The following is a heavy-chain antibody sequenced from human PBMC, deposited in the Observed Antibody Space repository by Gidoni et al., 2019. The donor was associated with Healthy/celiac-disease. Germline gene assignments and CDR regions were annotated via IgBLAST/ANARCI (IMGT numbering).Heavy chain of an antibody. Sequence: QEQLQEAGPGLVKPSQTMSRTGTVSGGSSSSGGYSWSWSRQHPGKGLEWIGYIYYSGSTSYNPSLKSRVTISVDTSKNQFSLKLSSVTAADPAVYYCARTQRSGFGYVSSGYLGGAFDIWGQGTMVTVSS. D-gene: IGHD3-22*01. J-gene: IGHJ3*02. CDR1: GGSSSSGGYS. CDR2: IYYSGST. V-gene: IGHV4-31*03. CDR3: ARTQRSGFGYVSSGYLGGAFDI.